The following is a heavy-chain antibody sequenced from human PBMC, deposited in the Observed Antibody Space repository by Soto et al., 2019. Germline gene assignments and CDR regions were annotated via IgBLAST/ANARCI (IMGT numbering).Heavy chain of an antibody. D-gene: IGHD3-16*01. V-gene: IGHV4-31*03. Sequence: PSETLSLTCTVSGGSIGSGAYYWSWIRQYPGKGREWIGYVSYSGSTYYNPSLKSRVSISVGTSKNQFSLNLISVTAAETAVYYCAREGGNGIDYWGQGTLGTVSS. CDR1: GGSIGSGAYY. J-gene: IGHJ4*02. CDR3: AREGGNGIDY. CDR2: VSYSGST.